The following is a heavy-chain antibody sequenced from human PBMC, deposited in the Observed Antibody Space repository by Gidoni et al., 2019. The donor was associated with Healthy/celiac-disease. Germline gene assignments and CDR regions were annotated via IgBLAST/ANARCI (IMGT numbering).Heavy chain of an antibody. V-gene: IGHV5-51*01. CDR3: ARPLMHYYGSGTEGYAFDI. CDR1: GYSFTSYW. Sequence: EVQLVQSGAEVKKPGASLKISCKGSGYSFTSYWIGWVRQMPGKGLEWMGIIYPGDSDTRYSPSFQGQVTISADKSISTAYLQWSSLKASDTAMYYCARPLMHYYGSGTEGYAFDIWGQGTMVTVSS. D-gene: IGHD3-10*01. J-gene: IGHJ3*02. CDR2: IYPGDSDT.